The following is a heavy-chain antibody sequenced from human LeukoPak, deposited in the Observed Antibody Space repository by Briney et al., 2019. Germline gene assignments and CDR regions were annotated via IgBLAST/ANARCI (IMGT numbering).Heavy chain of an antibody. CDR1: GFMFSTYW. J-gene: IGHJ4*02. CDR2: IKPDGSET. Sequence: PGGSLRLSCAASGFMFSTYWVTWVRQAPGKGPEWVANIKPDGSETYYVDSVKGRFTISRDNTKNLLYLQMNSLRGEDAAVYYCGGFGYEAAVDLWGQGTLVTVSS. D-gene: IGHD6-13*01. V-gene: IGHV3-7*01. CDR3: GGFGYEAAVDL.